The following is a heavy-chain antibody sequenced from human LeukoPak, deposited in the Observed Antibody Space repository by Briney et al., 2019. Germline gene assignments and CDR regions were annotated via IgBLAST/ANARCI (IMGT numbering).Heavy chain of an antibody. J-gene: IGHJ6*02. CDR3: AADSGFFAPDYPEEDYYYYYGMDV. Sequence: ASVKVSCKASGFTCTSSARQWVRQARGQRLEWIVWIVVGSGNTNYAQKFQERVTITRDMSTSTAYMELSSLRSEDTAVYYCAADSGFFAPDYPEEDYYYYYGMDVWGQGTTVTVSS. CDR1: GFTCTSSA. CDR2: IVVGSGNT. V-gene: IGHV1-58*02. D-gene: IGHD1-14*01.